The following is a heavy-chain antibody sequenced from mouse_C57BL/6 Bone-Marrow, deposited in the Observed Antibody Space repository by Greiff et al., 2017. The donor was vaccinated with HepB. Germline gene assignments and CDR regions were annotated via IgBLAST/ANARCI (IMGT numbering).Heavy chain of an antibody. CDR1: GYTFTDYY. D-gene: IGHD1-1*01. J-gene: IGHJ4*01. CDR3: ARLSTTVNYYAMDY. Sequence: EVQLQQSGPELVKPGASVKISCKASGYTFTDYYMNWVKQSHGKSLEWIGDINPNNGGTSYNQKFKGKATLTVDKSSSTAYMELRSLTSEDSAVYYCARLSTTVNYYAMDYWGQGTSVTVSS. V-gene: IGHV1-26*01. CDR2: INPNNGGT.